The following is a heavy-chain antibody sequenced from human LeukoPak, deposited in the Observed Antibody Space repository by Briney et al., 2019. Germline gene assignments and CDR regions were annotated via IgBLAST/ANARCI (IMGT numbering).Heavy chain of an antibody. J-gene: IGHJ4*02. CDR2: ISAYNGNT. Sequence: ASVKVSCKASGYTFTSYGISWVRQAPGQGLEWIGWISAYNGNTNNAQTLRGRVTMNPDTSTSTAYMERRSLRSDATAVYYCAREWAYYDSHGAGIDYWGQGTLVTVSS. CDR1: GYTFTSYG. V-gene: IGHV1-18*01. D-gene: IGHD3-22*01. CDR3: AREWAYYDSHGAGIDY.